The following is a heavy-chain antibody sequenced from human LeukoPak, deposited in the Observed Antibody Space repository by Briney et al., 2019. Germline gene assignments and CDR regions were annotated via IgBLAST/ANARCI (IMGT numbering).Heavy chain of an antibody. CDR3: ARSGQIGPHAFDI. CDR1: GGSFSSEA. D-gene: IGHD2/OR15-2a*01. CDR2: IIPILGIA. J-gene: IGHJ3*02. Sequence: ASVKVSCKASGGSFSSEAISWVRQAPGQGLEWMGRIIPILGIANYAQKFQGRVTITADKSTSTAYMELSSLRSEDTAVYYCARSGQIGPHAFDIWGQGTMVTVSS. V-gene: IGHV1-69*04.